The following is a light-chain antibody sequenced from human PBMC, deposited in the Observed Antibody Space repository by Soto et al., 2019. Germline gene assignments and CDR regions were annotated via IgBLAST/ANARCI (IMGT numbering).Light chain of an antibody. CDR1: RRDVGGYNY. CDR3: SSYTIIKTLPLV. CDR2: EVT. J-gene: IGLJ1*01. Sequence: QSVLTQPASVSGSPGQSITISCTGTRRDVGGYNYVSWYQQYPGKSPKLLIYEVTHRPSGVSNRFSGSNSGNTASLTISGLQAEDAAHYYCSSYTIIKTLPLVFVNGTKV. V-gene: IGLV2-14*01.